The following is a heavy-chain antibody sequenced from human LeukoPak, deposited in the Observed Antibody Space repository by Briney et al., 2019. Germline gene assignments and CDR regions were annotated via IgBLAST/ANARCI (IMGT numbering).Heavy chain of an antibody. V-gene: IGHV1-2*02. J-gene: IGHJ6*03. D-gene: IGHD6-6*01. CDR2: INPNSGGT. CDR3: ARDGGQLVPLFYYYYYMDV. Sequence: ASVKVSCKASGYTFTGYYMHWVRQAPGQGLEWMGWINPNSGGTNYAQKFQGRVTMTRDTSISTAYMELSRLRSDDTAVYYCARDGGQLVPLFYYYYYMDVWGKGTTVTVSS. CDR1: GYTFTGYY.